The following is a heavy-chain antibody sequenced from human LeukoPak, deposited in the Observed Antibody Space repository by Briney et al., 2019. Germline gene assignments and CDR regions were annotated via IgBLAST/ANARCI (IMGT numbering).Heavy chain of an antibody. J-gene: IGHJ6*02. CDR3: ATYTHWVAGDV. Sequence: GGSLRLSCAASGFTFSDSWMSWVRQAPGKGLEWVANMNQDGSAKGYVDSVKGRFTISRDNTRNSLYLQMSSLRPEDTAVYYCATYTHWVAGDVWGQGTTVTVSS. CDR2: MNQDGSAK. CDR1: GFTFSDSW. V-gene: IGHV3-7*01. D-gene: IGHD3-16*01.